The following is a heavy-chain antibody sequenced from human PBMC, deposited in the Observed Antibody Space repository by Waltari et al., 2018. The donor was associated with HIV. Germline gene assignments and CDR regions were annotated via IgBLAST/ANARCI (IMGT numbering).Heavy chain of an antibody. Sequence: VQLVQSGAEVKKPGESLKISCKGSGYSVYGSWIGWVRPLPGKGLEWMGIVYPDDSRTRYSPSFQGQGTMSADKSINTAYLQWSSLKASDTAIYYCARLGAARGSEALDYWGRGTPVTVSS. V-gene: IGHV5-51*03. J-gene: IGHJ4*02. D-gene: IGHD6-13*01. CDR1: GYSVYGSW. CDR2: VYPDDSRT. CDR3: ARLGAARGSEALDY.